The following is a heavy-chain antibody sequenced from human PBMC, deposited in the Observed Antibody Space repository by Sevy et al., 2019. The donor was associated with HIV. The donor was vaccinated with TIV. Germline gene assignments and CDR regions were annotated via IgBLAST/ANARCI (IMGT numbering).Heavy chain of an antibody. J-gene: IGHJ4*02. CDR3: AHETFGRFES. Sequence: GGSLRLSCAASGFTFSANWMNWVRQAPGKGLEWVANIKADGSDKYYVDSVEGRFTISRDNAKNLLFLQMNSLGVEDTAVYYCAHETFGRFESWGQGTLVTVSS. CDR2: IKADGSDK. D-gene: IGHD3-16*01. V-gene: IGHV3-7*01. CDR1: GFTFSANW.